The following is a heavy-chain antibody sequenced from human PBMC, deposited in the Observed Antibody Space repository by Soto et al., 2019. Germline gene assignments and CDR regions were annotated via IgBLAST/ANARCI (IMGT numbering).Heavy chain of an antibody. J-gene: IGHJ4*02. CDR2: IHYSGHT. CDR1: GGSPSSVY. CDR3: TGGGGWLTDS. D-gene: IGHD5-12*01. Sequence: QVQLQESGPGLVKPSETLSLTCTVSGGSPSSVYWGWFRQPPGKGLEWIGYIHYSGHTNYNPSLTRRVTMSLDTSKNQFSLNLSSVTAADSALYYCTGGGGWLTDSWGQGTLVTGSS. V-gene: IGHV4-59*01.